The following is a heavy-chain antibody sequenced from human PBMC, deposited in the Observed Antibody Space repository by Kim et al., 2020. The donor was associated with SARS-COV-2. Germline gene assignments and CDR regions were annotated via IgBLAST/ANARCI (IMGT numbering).Heavy chain of an antibody. CDR3: ARARKLRFLEWQTPAYMDV. V-gene: IGHV3-74*01. CDR1: GFTFSSYW. J-gene: IGHJ6*03. Sequence: GESLRLSCAASGFTFSSYWMHWVRQAPGKGLVWVSRINSDGSSTSYADSVKGRFTISRDNAKNTLYLQMNSLRAEDTAVYYCARARKLRFLEWQTPAYMDVWGKGTTVTVSS. CDR2: INSDGSST. D-gene: IGHD3-3*01.